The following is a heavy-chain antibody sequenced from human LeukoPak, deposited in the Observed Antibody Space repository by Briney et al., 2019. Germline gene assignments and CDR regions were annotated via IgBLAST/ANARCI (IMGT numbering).Heavy chain of an antibody. V-gene: IGHV1-3*03. J-gene: IGHJ3*02. D-gene: IGHD3-10*01. CDR2: INAGNGNT. CDR1: GYTFTSYT. Sequence: ASVKVSCKASGYTFTSYTIHWVRQAPGQRLEWMGWINAGNGNTKYSQEFQDRVTITRDTSASTAYMELSSLRSEDTAVYYCARGGLVRGTLNSLSACDIWGQGTMVTVSS. CDR3: ARGGLVRGTLNSLSACDI.